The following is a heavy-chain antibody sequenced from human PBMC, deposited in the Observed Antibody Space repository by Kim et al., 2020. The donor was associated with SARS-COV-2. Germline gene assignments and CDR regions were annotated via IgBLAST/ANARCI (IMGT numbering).Heavy chain of an antibody. CDR3: AKELTAMGTYYYGMDD. CDR1: GFTFGDYA. Sequence: GGSLRLSCAASGFTFGDYAMHWVRQAPGKGLEWVSGISWNSGSIGAAASVKGRFTISRDNAKNSLYLQMNSLRAEDTALYYCAKELTAMGTYYYGMDDWGQGTTVTVSS. V-gene: IGHV3-9*01. D-gene: IGHD5-18*01. CDR2: ISWNSGSI. J-gene: IGHJ6*02.